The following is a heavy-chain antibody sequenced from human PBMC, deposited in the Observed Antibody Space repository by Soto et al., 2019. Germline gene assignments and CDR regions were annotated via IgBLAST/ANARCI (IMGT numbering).Heavy chain of an antibody. CDR2: IKTDGSET. D-gene: IGHD3-10*01. CDR1: GFTFSSFW. CDR3: TSDRYPRFYHGSGSYPYY. Sequence: LRLSCAAAGFTFSSFWMSWARQAPGKGLEWVANIKTDGSETHYVDSVKGRFTISRDNPKTSLFLQMNSLRVEDTAVYFCTSDRYPRFYHGSGSYPYYWGQGTPVTVSS. V-gene: IGHV3-7*03. J-gene: IGHJ4*02.